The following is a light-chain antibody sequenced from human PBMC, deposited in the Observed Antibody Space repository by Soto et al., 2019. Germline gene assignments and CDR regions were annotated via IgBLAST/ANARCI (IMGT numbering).Light chain of an antibody. Sequence: EIVLTQSPGTLSLSPGERATLSCRASQSVSNTYLAWYQQKPGQAPRLLIFGASNRATGIPDRFSGSGSGTDFTLTISSLEPEDFALYYCQHYGSSPPWTFGQGTKVEVK. CDR1: QSVSNTY. CDR3: QHYGSSPPWT. CDR2: GAS. J-gene: IGKJ1*01. V-gene: IGKV3-20*01.